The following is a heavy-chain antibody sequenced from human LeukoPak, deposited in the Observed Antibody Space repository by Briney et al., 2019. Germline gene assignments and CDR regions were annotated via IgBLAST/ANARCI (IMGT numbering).Heavy chain of an antibody. J-gene: IGHJ3*02. D-gene: IGHD6-19*01. Sequence: GGSLRLSCAASGFTFSTYSMNWVRQAPGKGLEWVSSISSSSRYIFYADSVKGRFTISRDNAKNSLYLQMNSLRAADTAGDYCARDVYNSGGDAFDIWGQGTMVTVSS. CDR3: ARDVYNSGGDAFDI. CDR1: GFTFSTYS. V-gene: IGHV3-21*01. CDR2: ISSSSRYI.